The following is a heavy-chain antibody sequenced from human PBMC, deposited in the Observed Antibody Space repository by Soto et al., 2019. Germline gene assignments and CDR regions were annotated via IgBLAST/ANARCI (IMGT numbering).Heavy chain of an antibody. V-gene: IGHV1-46*01. CDR3: ARDSHDPDIAAAGLFDY. CDR2: INPSGGST. Sequence: GESLKISCKGSGYSFTSYWMRWVRQVPGKGLEWMGIINPSGGSTSYAQKFQGRVTMTRDTSTSTVYMELSSLRSEDTAVYYCARDSHDPDIAAAGLFDYWGQGTLVTVSS. D-gene: IGHD6-13*01. J-gene: IGHJ4*02. CDR1: GYSFTSYW.